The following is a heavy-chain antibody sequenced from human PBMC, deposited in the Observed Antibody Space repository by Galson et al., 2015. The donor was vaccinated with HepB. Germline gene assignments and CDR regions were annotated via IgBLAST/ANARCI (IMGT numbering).Heavy chain of an antibody. CDR2: ILYDGSNK. J-gene: IGHJ4*02. V-gene: IGHV3-30*18. Sequence: SLRLSCAVSGFSFSDYGTHWVRQAPGQGLERVALILYDGSNKYYADSVKGRFTISRDPSKNIVFLQMNSLRPDDTAIYYCAKDRDDYGGKMDYWGQGALVSVSS. D-gene: IGHD4/OR15-4a*01. CDR1: GFSFSDYG. CDR3: AKDRDDYGGKMDY.